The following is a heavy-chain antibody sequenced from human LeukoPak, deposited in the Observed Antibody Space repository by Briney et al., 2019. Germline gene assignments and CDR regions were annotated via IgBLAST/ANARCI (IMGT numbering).Heavy chain of an antibody. CDR1: GFTFSSYA. J-gene: IGHJ3*02. CDR3: AKDKQAWIPSQGAFDI. D-gene: IGHD1-1*01. Sequence: GGSLRLSCAASGFTFSSYAMSWVRQAPGKGLEWVSAISGSGGSTYYADSVKGRFTISRDNSKNTLYLQMNSLRAEDTAVYYCAKDKQAWIPSQGAFDIWGQGTMVTVSS. V-gene: IGHV3-23*01. CDR2: ISGSGGST.